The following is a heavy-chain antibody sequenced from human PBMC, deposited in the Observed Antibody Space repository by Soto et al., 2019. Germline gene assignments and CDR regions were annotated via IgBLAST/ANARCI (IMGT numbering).Heavy chain of an antibody. CDR1: GFTFSSYS. Sequence: GGSLRLSCAASGFTFSSYSMNWVRQAPGKGLEWVSYISSSSSTIYYADSVKGRFTISRDNAKNSLYLQMNSLRDEDTAVYYCAKGLRFLEWLWSLRLGGMDVWGQGTTVTVSS. D-gene: IGHD3-3*01. CDR2: ISSSSSTI. J-gene: IGHJ6*02. V-gene: IGHV3-48*02. CDR3: AKGLRFLEWLWSLRLGGMDV.